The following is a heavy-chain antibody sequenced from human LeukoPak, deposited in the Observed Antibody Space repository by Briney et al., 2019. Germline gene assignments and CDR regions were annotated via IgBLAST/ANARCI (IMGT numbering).Heavy chain of an antibody. CDR3: ARDNLERLLLLDY. J-gene: IGHJ4*02. D-gene: IGHD1-1*01. CDR1: EFTFSSYS. CDR2: ISSSSNIL. Sequence: RPGGSLRLSCAASEFTFSSYSMNWVRQAPGKGLEWVSYISSSSNILYYADSVKGRFTISRDNAKNSLYLQMNSLRAEDTAVYYCARDNLERLLLLDYWGQGTLVTVSS. V-gene: IGHV3-48*01.